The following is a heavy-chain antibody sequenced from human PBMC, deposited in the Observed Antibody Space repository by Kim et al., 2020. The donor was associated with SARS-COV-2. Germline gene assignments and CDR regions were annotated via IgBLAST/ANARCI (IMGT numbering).Heavy chain of an antibody. V-gene: IGHV4-39*01. CDR3: ARIYSSYYYMDV. J-gene: IGHJ6*03. Sequence: YYSPSLKSRVTMSAETSENQFSLKLSSVTAADTAVYYCARIYSSYYYMDVWGKWTSVTVS.